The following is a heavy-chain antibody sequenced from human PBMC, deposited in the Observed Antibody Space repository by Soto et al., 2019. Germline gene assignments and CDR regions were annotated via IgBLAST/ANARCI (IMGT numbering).Heavy chain of an antibody. D-gene: IGHD5-18*01. J-gene: IGHJ4*01. CDR2: ISSRSGTI. CDR3: AGEVDRALVGSPHYFDY. V-gene: IGHV3-11*01. Sequence: PGGFLRLSCAASGFSFSDYYMTWIRQAPGQGLEWVSYISSRSGTIFYADSVKGRFTLSRDNSKSSMYLQMNSLRAEDTAVYYCAGEVDRALVGSPHYFDYWGQGTLVTVSS. CDR1: GFSFSDYY.